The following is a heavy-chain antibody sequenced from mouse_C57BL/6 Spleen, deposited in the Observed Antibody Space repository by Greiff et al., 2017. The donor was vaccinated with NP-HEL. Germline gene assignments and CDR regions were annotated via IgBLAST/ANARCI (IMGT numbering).Heavy chain of an antibody. Sequence: QVQLQQSGAELAKPGASVKLSCKASGYTFTSYCMHWVKQRPGQGLEWIGYINPSSGYTKYNQKFKDKATLTADTSSITAYMQLSSLTYEDSAVYYCARSPFDGSFDYWGQGTTLTVSS. J-gene: IGHJ2*01. CDR3: ARSPFDGSFDY. CDR2: INPSSGYT. CDR1: GYTFTSYC. V-gene: IGHV1-7*01.